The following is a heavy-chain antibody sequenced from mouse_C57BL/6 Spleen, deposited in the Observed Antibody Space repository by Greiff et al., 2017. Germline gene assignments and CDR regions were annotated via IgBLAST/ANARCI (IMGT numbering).Heavy chain of an antibody. CDR2: IYPRSGNT. V-gene: IGHV1-81*01. CDR1: GYTFTSYG. Sequence: QVQLQESGAELARPGASVKLSCKASGYTFTSYGISWVKQRTGQGLEWIGEIYPRSGNTYYNEKFKGKATLTADKSSSTAYMELRSLTSEDSAVYFCARGSPPYYDYDDFAYWGQGTLVTVSA. J-gene: IGHJ3*01. D-gene: IGHD2-4*01. CDR3: ARGSPPYYDYDDFAY.